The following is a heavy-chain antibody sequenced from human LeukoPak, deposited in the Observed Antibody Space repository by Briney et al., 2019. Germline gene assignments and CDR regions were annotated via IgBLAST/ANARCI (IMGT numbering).Heavy chain of an antibody. Sequence: KSSETLSLTGTVSGGSISSYYWSWIRQPPGKGLEWIGYIYYSGSTNYNPSLKSRVTISVDTSNNQFSLRLSSVTAADTAVYYCARGAGYSSGWGKNSYYYYYMDVWGKGTTVTVSS. D-gene: IGHD6-19*01. CDR2: IYYSGST. V-gene: IGHV4-59*01. CDR1: GGSISSYY. J-gene: IGHJ6*03. CDR3: ARGAGYSSGWGKNSYYYYYMDV.